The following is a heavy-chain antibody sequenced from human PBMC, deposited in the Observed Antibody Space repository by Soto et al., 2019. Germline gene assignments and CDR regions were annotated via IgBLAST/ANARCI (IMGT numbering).Heavy chain of an antibody. CDR1: GYTFTSYG. CDR3: ARAAGSYYYFLTDYYGSYMDV. CDR2: ISAYNGHT. Sequence: QVQLVQSGAEVKKPGASVKVSCKASGYTFTSYGISWVRQAPGQGLEWMGWISAYNGHTNYSHKLQGRVTMTTDTSTSTAYMELRSLRSDDTAVYYCARAAGSYYYFLTDYYGSYMDVWGKGTTVSVSS. V-gene: IGHV1-18*01. D-gene: IGHD3-9*01. J-gene: IGHJ6*03.